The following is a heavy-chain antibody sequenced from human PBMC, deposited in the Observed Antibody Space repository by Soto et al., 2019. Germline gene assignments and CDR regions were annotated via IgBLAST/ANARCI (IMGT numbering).Heavy chain of an antibody. CDR3: AREAGFCSRTSCYRRAFDI. CDR1: GFTFSGHW. D-gene: IGHD2-2*01. CDR2: INTDGGSS. V-gene: IGHV3-74*03. J-gene: IGHJ3*02. Sequence: EVQLVESGGDLVQPGGSLRLSCAASGFTFSGHWMHWVRQVPGKGLEWVSRINTDGGSSSYADSVKGRFTIFRDNAKNTLYLQMNGLRAEDTSVYFCAREAGFCSRTSCYRRAFDIWGQGTTVTVSS.